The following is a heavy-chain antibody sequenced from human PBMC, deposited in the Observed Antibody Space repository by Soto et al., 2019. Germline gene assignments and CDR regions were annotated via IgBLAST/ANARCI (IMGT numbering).Heavy chain of an antibody. D-gene: IGHD6-13*01. V-gene: IGHV1-18*01. CDR2: ISAYNGNT. CDR1: GYTFTRYG. Sequence: ASVKVSCKASGYTFTRYGISWVRQAPGQGLEWMGWISAYNGNTNYAQKLQGRVTMTTDTSTSTAYMELRSLRSDDTAVYYCARVSSSWYTFTDYYYYYGMDVWGQGTTVTVSS. CDR3: ARVSSSWYTFTDYYYYYGMDV. J-gene: IGHJ6*02.